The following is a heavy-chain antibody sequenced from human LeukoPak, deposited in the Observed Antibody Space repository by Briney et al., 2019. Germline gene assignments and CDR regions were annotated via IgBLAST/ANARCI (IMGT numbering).Heavy chain of an antibody. D-gene: IGHD3-22*01. V-gene: IGHV1-2*02. CDR2: INPNSGGT. Sequence: GASVKVSCKASGYTFTGYYMHWVRQAPGQGLEWMGWINPNSGGTNYAQKFQGRVTMTRDTSISTAYMELSRLRSDDTAVYYCARDPVSHYYDSSGHQNQDYWGQGTLVTVSS. CDR3: ARDPVSHYYDSSGHQNQDY. J-gene: IGHJ4*02. CDR1: GYTFTGYY.